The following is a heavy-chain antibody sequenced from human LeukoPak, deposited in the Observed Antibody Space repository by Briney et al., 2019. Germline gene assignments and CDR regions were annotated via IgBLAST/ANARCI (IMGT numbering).Heavy chain of an antibody. D-gene: IGHD3-10*01. CDR2: ISSNGGRT. V-gene: IGHV3-64*01. J-gene: IGHJ1*01. Sequence: SGGSLRLSCAASGFTFSSYAMHWVRQAPGKGLEYVSAISSNGGRTYYANSVRGRFPISRDNSKNMLFLQMGSLRPEDMAVYYCARDAPDYYGSGSYYNGFFQHWGQGTLVTVSS. CDR1: GFTFSSYA. CDR3: ARDAPDYYGSGSYYNGFFQH.